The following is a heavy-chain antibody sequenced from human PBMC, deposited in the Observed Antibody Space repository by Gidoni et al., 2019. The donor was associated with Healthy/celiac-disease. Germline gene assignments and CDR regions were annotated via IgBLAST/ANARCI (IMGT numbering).Heavy chain of an antibody. V-gene: IGHV1-2*02. CDR3: ARVVPEVEAVAGTGDY. J-gene: IGHJ4*02. D-gene: IGHD6-19*01. CDR2: INPNSGGT. CDR1: GYTVTGYY. Sequence: QVQLVQSGAAVKKPVASVKVSCKPSGYTVTGYYMHWVRQAPGQGLEWMGWINPNSGGTNYAQKFQGRVTMTRDTSISTAYMELSRLRSDDTAVYYCARVVPEVEAVAGTGDYWGQGTLVTVSS.